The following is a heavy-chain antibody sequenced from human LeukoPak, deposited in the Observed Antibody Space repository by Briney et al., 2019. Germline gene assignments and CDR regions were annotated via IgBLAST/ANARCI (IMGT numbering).Heavy chain of an antibody. CDR3: ARVEYSSGWPTVDY. J-gene: IGHJ4*02. CDR2: IYYSGST. V-gene: IGHV4-59*01. Sequence: SETLSLTCTVSGGSISSYYWRWIRQPPGKGLEWIGYIYYSGSTNYNPSLKSRVTISVDTSKNQCSLKLSSVTAADTAVYYCARVEYSSGWPTVDYWGQGTLVTVSS. CDR1: GGSISSYY. D-gene: IGHD6-19*01.